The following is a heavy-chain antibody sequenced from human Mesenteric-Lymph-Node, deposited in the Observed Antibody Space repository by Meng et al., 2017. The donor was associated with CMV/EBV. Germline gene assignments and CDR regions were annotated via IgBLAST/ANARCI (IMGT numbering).Heavy chain of an antibody. J-gene: IGHJ4*02. CDR1: GGSVSSGSYY. Sequence: SETLSLTCTVSGGSVSSGSYYWSWIRQPPGKGLEWIGYIYYSGSTNYNPSLKSRVTISVDTSKNQFSLKLSSVTAAGTAVYYRHYSSSWYGGYYFDYWGQGTLVTVSS. D-gene: IGHD6-13*01. V-gene: IGHV4-61*01. CDR2: IYYSGST. CDR3: HYSSSWYGGYYFDY.